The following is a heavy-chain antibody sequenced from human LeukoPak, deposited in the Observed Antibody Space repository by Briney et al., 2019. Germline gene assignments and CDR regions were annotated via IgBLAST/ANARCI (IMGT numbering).Heavy chain of an antibody. D-gene: IGHD6-13*01. CDR3: ARDPPDSSWELYYYGMDV. CDR1: GGSISSSSYY. Sequence: SETLSLTCTVSGGSISSSSYYWGWIRQPPGKGLEWIGSIYYSGSTYYNPSLKSRVTISVDTSKNQFSLKLSSVTAADTALYYCARDPPDSSWELYYYGMDVWGQGTTVTVSS. V-gene: IGHV4-39*02. J-gene: IGHJ6*02. CDR2: IYYSGST.